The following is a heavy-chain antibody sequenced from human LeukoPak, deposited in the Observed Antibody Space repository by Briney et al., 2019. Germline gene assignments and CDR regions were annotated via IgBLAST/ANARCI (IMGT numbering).Heavy chain of an antibody. CDR1: GDSINNYF. V-gene: IGHV4-4*07. J-gene: IGHJ4*02. D-gene: IGHD4-17*01. CDR2: IYTSGST. CDR3: ARSSPSGDYVVDQ. Sequence: SETLSLTCTVSGDSINNYFWSWIRQPAGKGLEWIGRIYTSGSTNYNPSLKSRVTMSLDTSKNQISLNLRSVTAADTAVYYCARSSPSGDYVVDQWGQGTLVTVSS.